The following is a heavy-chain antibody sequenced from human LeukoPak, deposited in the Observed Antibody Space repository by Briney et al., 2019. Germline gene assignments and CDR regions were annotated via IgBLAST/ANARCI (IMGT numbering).Heavy chain of an antibody. J-gene: IGHJ4*02. V-gene: IGHV3-7*02. D-gene: IGHD3-10*01. CDR1: GLSFSTYW. CDR2: IKRDGSET. CDR3: ASFNFGSGSHDH. Sequence: GGSLRLPCAASGLSFSTYWMSWVRQAPGKGLEWVANIKRDGSETYYVDSVKGRFTISRDNAKKSLYLQMNSLRAEDTAVFYCASFNFGSGSHDHWGQGTLVTVSS.